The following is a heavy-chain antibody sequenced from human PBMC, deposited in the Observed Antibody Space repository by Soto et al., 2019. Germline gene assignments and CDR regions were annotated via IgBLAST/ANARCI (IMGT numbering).Heavy chain of an antibody. J-gene: IGHJ4*02. Sequence: ASVKVSCKASGYTFSSYGFSWVRPAPGQGLEWLGWISAYNGNTDYAQKLQGRVTMTTDTSTSTAYMEVRSLRSDDTAVYYCAREGDLQRYLDYWGQGTLVTVSS. V-gene: IGHV1-18*01. CDR2: ISAYNGNT. CDR1: GYTFSSYG. CDR3: AREGDLQRYLDY.